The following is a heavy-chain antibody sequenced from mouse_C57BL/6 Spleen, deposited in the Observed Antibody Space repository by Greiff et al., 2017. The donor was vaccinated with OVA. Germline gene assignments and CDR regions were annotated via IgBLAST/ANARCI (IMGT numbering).Heavy chain of an antibody. V-gene: IGHV1-53*01. Sequence: QVQLQQPGTELVKPGASVKLSCKASGYTFTSYWMHWVKQRPGQGLEWIGNINPSNGGTNYNEKFKSKATLTVDKSSSTAYMQLSSLTSEDSAVYYCAIEGWLRPFHWYFDVWGTGTTVTVSS. CDR1: GYTFTSYW. CDR3: AIEGWLRPFHWYFDV. J-gene: IGHJ1*03. CDR2: INPSNGGT. D-gene: IGHD2-2*01.